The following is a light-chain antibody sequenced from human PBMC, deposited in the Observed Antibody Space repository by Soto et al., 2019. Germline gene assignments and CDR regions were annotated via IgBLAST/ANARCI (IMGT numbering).Light chain of an antibody. CDR3: QQYGSSSFT. CDR1: QSVSSSY. V-gene: IGKV3-20*01. J-gene: IGKJ3*01. Sequence: EIVLTQSPGTLSLSPGERATLSCRASQSVSSSYLAWYQQKPGQAPRLLIYGASSRATGIPDRFSGSGSGTDFTLTISILEPEYFAVYYCQQYGSSSFTFGPGTKVDIK. CDR2: GAS.